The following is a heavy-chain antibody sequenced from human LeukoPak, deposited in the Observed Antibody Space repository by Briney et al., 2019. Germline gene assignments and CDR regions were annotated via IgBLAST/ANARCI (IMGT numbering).Heavy chain of an antibody. J-gene: IGHJ5*02. CDR1: GFTFSSNA. D-gene: IGHD4-17*01. V-gene: IGHV3-23*01. CDR2: ISGSGGSA. CDR3: AKDLGTTVTTGWFDP. Sequence: PGGSLRLSCAASGFTFSSNAMSWVRQAPGKGLEWVSAISGSGGSAFYADSVKGRFTISRDNSKNTLYLQMNSLRAEDTAVYYCAKDLGTTVTTGWFDPWGQGTLVTVPS.